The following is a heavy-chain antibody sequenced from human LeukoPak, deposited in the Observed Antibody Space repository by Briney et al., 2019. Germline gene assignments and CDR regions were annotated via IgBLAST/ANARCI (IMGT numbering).Heavy chain of an antibody. CDR2: IWYDGSEK. J-gene: IGHJ4*02. CDR3: AKDMYDVLPGTPAHFDS. D-gene: IGHD3-9*01. Sequence: PGGSLRLSCAASGFTFRNYGMHWVRQAPGKGLEWVSVIWYDGSEKYYADSVKGRLTISRDNSNNMLYLQMSSLRADDTAVYYCAKDMYDVLPGTPAHFDSWGQGTLVTVSS. CDR1: GFTFRNYG. V-gene: IGHV3-33*03.